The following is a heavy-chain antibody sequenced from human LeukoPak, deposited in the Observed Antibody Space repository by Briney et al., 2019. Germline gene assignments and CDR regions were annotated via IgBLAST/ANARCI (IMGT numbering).Heavy chain of an antibody. CDR2: INHSGST. CDR1: GGSFSGYY. Sequence: PSETLSLTCAVYGGSFSGYYWSWIRQPPGKGLEWIGEINHSGSTNYNPSLKSRVTISVDTSKNQFSLKLSSVTAADTAVYYCARSPTKRVPEDYWGQGTLVTVSS. V-gene: IGHV4-34*01. D-gene: IGHD2-2*01. J-gene: IGHJ4*02. CDR3: ARSPTKRVPEDY.